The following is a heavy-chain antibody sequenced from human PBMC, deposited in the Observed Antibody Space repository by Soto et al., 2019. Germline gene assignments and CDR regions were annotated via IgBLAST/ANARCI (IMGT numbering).Heavy chain of an antibody. V-gene: IGHV3-21*01. Sequence: XXSLRLSCAASGFTFSRCSMHWVRQAPGKGLEWVSSVSSSSSYIYYADSVKGRFTISRDNAKNSLYLQVNSLRAEDTAVYYCAREGIAAALDYWGQGTLVTVSS. CDR3: AREGIAAALDY. CDR1: GFTFSRCS. CDR2: VSSSSSYI. J-gene: IGHJ4*02. D-gene: IGHD6-13*01.